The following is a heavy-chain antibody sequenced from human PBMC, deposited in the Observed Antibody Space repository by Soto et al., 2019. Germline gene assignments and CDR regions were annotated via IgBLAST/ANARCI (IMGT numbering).Heavy chain of an antibody. CDR1: GGSISSYY. CDR3: ARGAFTIFGLDNWFDP. Sequence: PSETLSLTCTVSGGSISSYYWSWIRQPPGKGLEWIGYIYYSGSTNYNPSLKSRVTISVDTSKNQFSLKLSSVTAADTAVYYCARGAFTIFGLDNWFDPWGQGTLVTVSS. V-gene: IGHV4-59*01. J-gene: IGHJ5*02. D-gene: IGHD3-3*01. CDR2: IYYSGST.